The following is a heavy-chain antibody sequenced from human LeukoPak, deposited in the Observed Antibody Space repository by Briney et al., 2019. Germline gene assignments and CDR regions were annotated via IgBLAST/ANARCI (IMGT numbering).Heavy chain of an antibody. CDR1: GYSFTSNY. Sequence: ASVKVSCKASGYSFTSNYIHWVRQAPGQGLEWMGMIYPRDGSTSYAQKFQGRVTITADESTSTAYMELSSLRSEDTAVYYCARCLLELRPPYYYYGMDVWGQGTTVTVSS. CDR3: ARCLLELRPPYYYYGMDV. D-gene: IGHD1-7*01. J-gene: IGHJ6*02. V-gene: IGHV1-46*01. CDR2: IYPRDGST.